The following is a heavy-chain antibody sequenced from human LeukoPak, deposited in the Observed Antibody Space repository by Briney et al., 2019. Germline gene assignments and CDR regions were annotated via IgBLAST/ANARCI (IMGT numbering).Heavy chain of an antibody. Sequence: QPGGSLRLSCAASGLSFSSYAMNGVRQAPGKGLEGVSTISGSGNTTSYAASVQGRFTISRDNSKNTLYLQMNSLRTEDTAVYYCATSRVVVVVAATPYYFDNWGQGTLVTVSS. J-gene: IGHJ4*02. D-gene: IGHD2-15*01. CDR3: ATSRVVVVVAATPYYFDN. CDR2: ISGSGNTT. CDR1: GLSFSSYA. V-gene: IGHV3-23*01.